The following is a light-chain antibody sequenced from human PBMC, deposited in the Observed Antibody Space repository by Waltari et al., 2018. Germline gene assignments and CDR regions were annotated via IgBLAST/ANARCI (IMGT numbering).Light chain of an antibody. V-gene: IGLV2-23*01. CDR3: CSYAGSAIWV. CDR2: EDN. CDR1: SSDVGSYNL. J-gene: IGLJ3*02. Sequence: QSALTQPASVSGSPGQSITISCTGTSSDVGSYNLVSWYQQHPGKAPKLMIYEDNKRPPGVFNRFAGSKSGNTASLTIAGLQAEDEADYYCCSYAGSAIWVFGGGTKLTVL.